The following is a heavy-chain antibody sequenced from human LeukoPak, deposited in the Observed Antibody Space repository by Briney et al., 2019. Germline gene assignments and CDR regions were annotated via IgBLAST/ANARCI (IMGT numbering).Heavy chain of an antibody. J-gene: IGHJ4*02. Sequence: SLRLSCAASGFTFDDYAMHWVRQAPGKGLEWVSGISWNSGSIGYADSVKGRFTISRDNAKNSLYLQMNSLRAEDTALYHCAKAPHFDYWGQGTLVTVSS. CDR1: GFTFDDYA. CDR2: ISWNSGSI. CDR3: AKAPHFDY. V-gene: IGHV3-9*01.